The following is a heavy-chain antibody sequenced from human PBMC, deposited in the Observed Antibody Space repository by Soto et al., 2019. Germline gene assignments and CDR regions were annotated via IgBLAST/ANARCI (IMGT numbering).Heavy chain of an antibody. CDR2: IIPIHGIT. CDR1: GGTFSTYT. D-gene: IGHD3-22*01. CDR3: ARSNYYDGADYYLSLDF. Sequence: SVKVSCKASGGTFSTYTISWVRQAPGQGLEWMGRIIPIHGITNYALKFQGRVTITADKSTSTVYMELSSLTSEDTAMFYCARSNYYDGADYYLSLDFWGQGTPVTVSS. J-gene: IGHJ4*02. V-gene: IGHV1-69*02.